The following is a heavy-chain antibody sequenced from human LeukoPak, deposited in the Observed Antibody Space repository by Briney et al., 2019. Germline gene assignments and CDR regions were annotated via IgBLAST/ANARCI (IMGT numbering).Heavy chain of an antibody. J-gene: IGHJ4*02. CDR1: GFTFSSYS. CDR2: ISSSSNYR. CDR3: ARTSVAAAISPYYFDY. Sequence: GGSLRLSCAASGFTFSSYSINWVRQAPEKGLEWVSFISSSSNYRYYADSVKGRFTISRDNAKNSLYLQMASLRAEDTAVYYCARTSVAAAISPYYFDYWGQGTLVTVSS. V-gene: IGHV3-21*01. D-gene: IGHD2-2*02.